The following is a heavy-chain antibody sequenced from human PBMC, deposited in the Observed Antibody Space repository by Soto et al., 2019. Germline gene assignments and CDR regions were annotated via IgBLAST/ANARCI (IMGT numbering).Heavy chain of an antibody. CDR3: ARESLGGINGMDV. CDR1: GGSFSGYY. V-gene: IGHV4-34*01. CDR2: INHSGST. Sequence: PSETLSLTCAVYGGSFSGYYWSWIRQPPGKGLEWIGEINHSGSTNYNPSLKSRVTISVDTSKNQFSLKLSSVTAADTAVFYCARESLGGINGMDVWGQGTSVTGTS. J-gene: IGHJ6*02. D-gene: IGHD1-20*01.